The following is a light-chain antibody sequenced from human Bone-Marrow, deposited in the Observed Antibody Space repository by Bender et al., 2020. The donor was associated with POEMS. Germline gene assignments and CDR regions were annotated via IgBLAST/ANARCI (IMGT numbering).Light chain of an antibody. CDR2: SSH. J-gene: IGLJ3*02. V-gene: IGLV1-44*01. Sequence: QSVLTQPPSVSGAPGQRVSISCTGSSSNIGAHAVNWYQHLPGTAPKLLIYSSHRRPSEVPDRFSGSRSGTSASLAISGLQSADEADYYCAVWDASLNGWVFGGGTKLTVL. CDR1: SSNIGAHA. CDR3: AVWDASLNGWV.